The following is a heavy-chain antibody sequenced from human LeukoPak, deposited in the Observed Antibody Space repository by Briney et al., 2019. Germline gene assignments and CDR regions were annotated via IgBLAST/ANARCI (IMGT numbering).Heavy chain of an antibody. CDR3: ARDLDY. CDR2: INQDGSEE. Sequence: GGSLRLSCAASGFTFSTYRMIWFRQAPGKGLEWVANINQDGSEEYYVDSVKGRFTISRDNAKNSLYLQMNSLRAEDTAVYYCARDLDYWGQGTLVTVSS. V-gene: IGHV3-7*05. J-gene: IGHJ4*02. CDR1: GFTFSTYR.